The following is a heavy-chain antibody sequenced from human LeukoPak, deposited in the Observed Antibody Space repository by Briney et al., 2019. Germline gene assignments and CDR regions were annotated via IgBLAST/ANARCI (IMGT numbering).Heavy chain of an antibody. CDR2: INSDGSST. CDR3: ARVGDYSNLPFDY. V-gene: IGHV3-74*01. J-gene: IGHJ4*02. D-gene: IGHD4-11*01. CDR1: EFTFSSYA. Sequence: GSLRLSCAASEFTFSSYAMSWVRQAPGKGLVWVSRINSDGSSTSYADSVKGRFTISRDNAKNTLYLQMNSLRAEDTAVYYCARVGDYSNLPFDYWGQGTLVTVSS.